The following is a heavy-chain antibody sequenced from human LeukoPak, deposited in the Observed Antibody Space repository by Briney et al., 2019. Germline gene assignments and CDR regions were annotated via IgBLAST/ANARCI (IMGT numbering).Heavy chain of an antibody. Sequence: SETLSLTCTVSGGSISSYYWSWIRQPAGKGLEWIGRIYTSGSTNYNASLKSRVSMSVDTSKNQFSLKLSSVTAADTAVSYCARENSGSYREFDYWGQGTLVTVPS. CDR1: GGSISSYY. J-gene: IGHJ4*02. V-gene: IGHV4-4*07. CDR3: ARENSGSYREFDY. D-gene: IGHD1-26*01. CDR2: IYTSGST.